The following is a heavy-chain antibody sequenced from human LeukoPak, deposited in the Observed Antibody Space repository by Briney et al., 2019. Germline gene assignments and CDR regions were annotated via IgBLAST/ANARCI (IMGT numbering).Heavy chain of an antibody. J-gene: IGHJ3*02. CDR2: INHSGST. Sequence: PSETLSLTCAVYGGSFSGYYWSWIRQPPGKGLEWIGEINHSGSTNYNPSLKSRVTISVDTSKNQFSLKLGSVTAADTAVYYCARVCYGDSHFPDAFDIWGQGTMVTVSS. D-gene: IGHD4-17*01. CDR3: ARVCYGDSHFPDAFDI. V-gene: IGHV4-34*01. CDR1: GGSFSGYY.